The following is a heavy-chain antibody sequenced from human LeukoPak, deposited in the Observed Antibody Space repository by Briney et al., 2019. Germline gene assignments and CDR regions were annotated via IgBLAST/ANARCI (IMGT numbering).Heavy chain of an antibody. Sequence: SEALSLTCTVSGGSISSYYWSWIRQPAGKGLEWIGRIYTSGSTNYNPSLKSRVTMSVDTSKNQFSLKLSSVTAADTAVYYCARIYGSGSWPYYYYYYMDVWGKGTTVTVSS. J-gene: IGHJ6*03. D-gene: IGHD3-10*01. CDR1: GGSISSYY. CDR2: IYTSGST. V-gene: IGHV4-4*07. CDR3: ARIYGSGSWPYYYYYYMDV.